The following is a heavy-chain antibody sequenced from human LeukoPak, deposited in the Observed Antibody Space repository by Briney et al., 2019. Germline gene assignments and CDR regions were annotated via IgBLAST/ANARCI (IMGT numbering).Heavy chain of an antibody. CDR3: ATYYYGSGSRGYYYYYMDV. Sequence: SGGSLRLSCAASGFTFSSYAMSWVRQAPGKGLEWVSGIYWNSGSTGYADSVKGRFTISRDNAKNSLYLQMHSLRAEDTALYYCATYYYGSGSRGYYYYYMDVWGKGTTVTVSS. V-gene: IGHV3-20*04. J-gene: IGHJ6*03. D-gene: IGHD3-10*01. CDR1: GFTFSSYA. CDR2: IYWNSGST.